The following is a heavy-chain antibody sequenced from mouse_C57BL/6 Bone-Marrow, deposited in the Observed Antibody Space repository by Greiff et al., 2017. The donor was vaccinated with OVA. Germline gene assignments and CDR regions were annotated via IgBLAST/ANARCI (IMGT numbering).Heavy chain of an antibody. Sequence: VQLQQPGAELVRPGTSVKLSCKASGYTFTSYWMHWVKQRPGQGLEWIGVIDPSDSYTNYNQKFKGKATLTVDTSSSTAYMQLSSLTSEDSAVYYCARETADFDYWGQGHTLTVSS. CDR2: IDPSDSYT. J-gene: IGHJ2*01. V-gene: IGHV1-59*01. CDR3: ARETADFDY. CDR1: GYTFTSYW.